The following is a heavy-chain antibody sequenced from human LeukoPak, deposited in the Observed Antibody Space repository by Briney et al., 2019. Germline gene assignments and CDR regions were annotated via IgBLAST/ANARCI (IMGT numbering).Heavy chain of an antibody. D-gene: IGHD3-16*01. J-gene: IGHJ4*02. CDR1: GFTFTSSA. V-gene: IGHV1-58*01. CDR2: IVVGSGNT. CDR3: AADPLGGANY. Sequence: SVKLSCKASGFTFTSSAVQWVRHARGQRLEWRGWIVVGSGNTNYAQKIQERVTITSDMSTSTTYMELSSLRSEDTAVYYCAADPLGGANYWGQGTLVTVSS.